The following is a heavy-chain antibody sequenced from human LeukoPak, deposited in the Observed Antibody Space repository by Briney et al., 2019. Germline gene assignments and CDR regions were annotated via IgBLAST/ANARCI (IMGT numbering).Heavy chain of an antibody. CDR1: GFTFGSYA. D-gene: IGHD1-26*01. J-gene: IGHJ4*02. Sequence: PGGSLRLSCAASGFTFGSYAMSWVRQAPGKGLEWVSATTDSGGDTCYADSVKGRFTISRDNSKNTLYLQMNSLRAEDTAVYCCAKGSSPSRPYYFDYWGQGTLVTVSS. V-gene: IGHV3-23*01. CDR2: TTDSGGDT. CDR3: AKGSSPSRPYYFDY.